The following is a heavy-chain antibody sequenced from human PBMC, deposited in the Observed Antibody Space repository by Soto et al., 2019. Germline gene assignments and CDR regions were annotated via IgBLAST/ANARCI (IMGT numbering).Heavy chain of an antibody. CDR3: AKDLWDIVVVPSASPGTLHA. CDR1: GFSIRNYG. V-gene: IGHV3-30*18. D-gene: IGHD2-21*01. Sequence: SLRLSCVASGFSIRNYGMHWVRQAPGKGLEWLTVISHDGSYKNHADSVKGRFTVSRDDSKNTLFLQMNSLRANDTALYYCAKDLWDIVVVPSASPGTLHAWGQGTTVTVSS. CDR2: ISHDGSYK. J-gene: IGHJ6*02.